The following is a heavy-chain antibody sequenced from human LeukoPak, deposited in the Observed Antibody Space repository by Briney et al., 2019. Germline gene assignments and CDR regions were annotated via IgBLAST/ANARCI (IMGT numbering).Heavy chain of an antibody. J-gene: IGHJ6*03. V-gene: IGHV3-64*01. Sequence: PGGSLRLSCAASGFTFSSYAMHWVRQAPGKGLEYVSAISSNGGSTYYANSVKGRFTISRDNSKNTLYLRMGSLRAEDMAVYYCARGITIFYYYYMDVWGKGTTVTVSS. CDR2: ISSNGGST. CDR3: ARGITIFYYYYMDV. CDR1: GFTFSSYA. D-gene: IGHD3-3*01.